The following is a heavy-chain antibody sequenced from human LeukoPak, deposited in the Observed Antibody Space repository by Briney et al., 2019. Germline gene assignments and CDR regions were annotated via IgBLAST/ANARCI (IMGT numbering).Heavy chain of an antibody. J-gene: IGHJ4*02. CDR1: GFTFSSYG. CDR2: IWYDGSNK. V-gene: IGHV3-33*01. D-gene: IGHD3-10*01. CDR3: ARDQNRHYYPTTDPFDY. Sequence: AGGSLRLSCAASGFTFSSYGMHWVRQAPGKGLEWVAVIWYDGSNKYYADSVKGRFTISRDNSKNTLYLQMNSLRAEDTAVYYCARDQNRHYYPTTDPFDYWGQGTLVTVSS.